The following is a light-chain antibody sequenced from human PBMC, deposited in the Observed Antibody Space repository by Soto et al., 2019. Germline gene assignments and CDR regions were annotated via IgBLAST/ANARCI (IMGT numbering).Light chain of an antibody. J-gene: IGKJ2*01. V-gene: IGKV3-15*01. Sequence: DTVMTQSPATLSVSPGERATLSCWASQSVSNNLAWYQQKPGQAPRLLIYGASTRATGIPARFSGSGSGTEFTLTISSLQSEDFAVYYCQPYNNWPPYTFGQGTKLEIK. CDR1: QSVSNN. CDR2: GAS. CDR3: QPYNNWPPYT.